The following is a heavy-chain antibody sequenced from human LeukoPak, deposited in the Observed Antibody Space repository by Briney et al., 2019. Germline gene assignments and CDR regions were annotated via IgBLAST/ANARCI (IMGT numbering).Heavy chain of an antibody. CDR2: LTTGGDST. Sequence: GGSLRLSCAASGFTFASYAMNWVRQAPGKGLEWVSALTTGGDSTSYAASVKGRFAISRDNSKNTLYLQMNNLRAEDTAVYYCAKASCSRTSCYVDSWGQGTLVTVSS. CDR3: AKASCSRTSCYVDS. J-gene: IGHJ5*01. CDR1: GFTFASYA. V-gene: IGHV3-23*01. D-gene: IGHD2-2*01.